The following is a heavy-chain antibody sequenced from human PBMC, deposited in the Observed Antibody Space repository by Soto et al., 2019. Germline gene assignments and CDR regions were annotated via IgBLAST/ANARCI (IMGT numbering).Heavy chain of an antibody. J-gene: IGHJ5*02. CDR1: GGSISTSCYF. V-gene: IGHV4-39*07. CDR2: IYYTGST. Sequence: PSETLSLTCTVSGGSISTSCYFWGWIRQPPGKGLEWIGLIYYTGSTSYNPSLKSRFTISMDTSKNQFSLKLTSVTAADTAVYYCASALYCSGGSCSFDPWGQGTLVTVSS. D-gene: IGHD2-15*01. CDR3: ASALYCSGGSCSFDP.